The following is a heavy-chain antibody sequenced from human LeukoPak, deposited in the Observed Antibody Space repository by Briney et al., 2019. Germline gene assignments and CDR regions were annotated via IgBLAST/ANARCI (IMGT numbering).Heavy chain of an antibody. V-gene: IGHV3-15*01. J-gene: IGHJ4*02. CDR3: TTASSARYDFWSTSHPWDDY. D-gene: IGHD3-3*01. Sequence: KSGGSLRLSCAASGFTFSNAWMSWVRQAPGKGLEWVGRIKSKTDGGTTDYAAPVKGRFTISRDDSKNTLYLQMNSLKTEDTAVYSRTTASSARYDFWSTSHPWDDYWGQGTLVTVSS. CDR1: GFTFSNAW. CDR2: IKSKTDGGTT.